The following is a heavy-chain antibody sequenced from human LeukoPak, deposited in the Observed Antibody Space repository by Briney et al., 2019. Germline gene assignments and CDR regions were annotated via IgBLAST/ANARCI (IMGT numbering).Heavy chain of an antibody. J-gene: IGHJ4*02. CDR3: AKNLYYYDSSGHLFDY. Sequence: PGRSLRLSCAASGFTFSSYAMHWVRQAPGKGLEWVAVISYDGSNKYYADSVKGRFTISRDNSKNTLYLQMNSLRAEDTAVYYCAKNLYYYDSSGHLFDYWGQGTLVTVSS. CDR2: ISYDGSNK. CDR1: GFTFSSYA. D-gene: IGHD3-22*01. V-gene: IGHV3-30*04.